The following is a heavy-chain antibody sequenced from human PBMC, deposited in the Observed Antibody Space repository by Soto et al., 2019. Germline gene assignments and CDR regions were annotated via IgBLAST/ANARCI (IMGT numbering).Heavy chain of an antibody. CDR3: AKSVGYDILTAITHDAFDI. J-gene: IGHJ3*02. CDR1: GFTFSSYT. D-gene: IGHD3-9*01. Sequence: GGSLRLSCAASGFTFSSYTMHWVRQTPGKGLEWVAHISYDGGDKYYADSVKGRFTISRDNSKNTLYLQMNSLKTEDTAVYYCAKSVGYDILTAITHDAFDIWGQGTMVTVSS. V-gene: IGHV3-30-3*02. CDR2: ISYDGGDK.